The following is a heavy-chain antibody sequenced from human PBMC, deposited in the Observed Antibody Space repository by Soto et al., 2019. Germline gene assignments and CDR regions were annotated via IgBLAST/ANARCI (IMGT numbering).Heavy chain of an antibody. Sequence: QVQLVESGGGVVQPGRSLRLSCAASGFIFNEYGMHWVRQAPGKGLEWVAVIWYDGSNKYYADSVKGRFTFSRDNSENTMSLQMNSLRVEDTAMYYCARWGCSGSNCNLNQRSFDLWGQGTLVTVSS. CDR1: GFIFNEYG. J-gene: IGHJ4*02. CDR3: ARWGCSGSNCNLNQRSFDL. D-gene: IGHD2-15*01. V-gene: IGHV3-33*01. CDR2: IWYDGSNK.